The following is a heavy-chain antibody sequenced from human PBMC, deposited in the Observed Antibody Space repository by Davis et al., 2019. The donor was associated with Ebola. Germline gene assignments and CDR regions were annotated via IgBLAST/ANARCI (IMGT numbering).Heavy chain of an antibody. D-gene: IGHD3-10*01. V-gene: IGHV4-34*01. CDR2: INHSGST. CDR3: ARLYGSGSSFDY. Sequence: SETLSLTCAVYGGSFSGYYWSWIRQPPGKGLEWIGEINHSGSTNYNPSLKSRVTISVDTSKNQFSLKLSSVTAADTAVYYCARLYGSGSSFDYWGQGTLVTASS. J-gene: IGHJ4*02. CDR1: GGSFSGYY.